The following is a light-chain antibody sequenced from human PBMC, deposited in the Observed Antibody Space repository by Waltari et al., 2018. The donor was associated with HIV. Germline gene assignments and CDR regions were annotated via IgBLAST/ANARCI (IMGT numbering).Light chain of an antibody. CDR3: QSYDSSLTGSV. CDR2: GSV. J-gene: IGLJ2*01. CDR1: SSNIGAGYD. Sequence: QSVLTQPPSVSGAPGQRVTISCTGSSSNIGAGYDIHWYQQLPGTAPKLLIYGSVTRPAGVPDRFSGSKSGTSASLAITGLQAEDEADYYCQSYDSSLTGSVFGGGTKLTVL. V-gene: IGLV1-40*01.